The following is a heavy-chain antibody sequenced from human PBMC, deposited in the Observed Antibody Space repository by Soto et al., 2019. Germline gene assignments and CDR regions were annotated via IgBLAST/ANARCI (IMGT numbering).Heavy chain of an antibody. J-gene: IGHJ4*02. CDR2: ISVYNGDT. D-gene: IGHD6-19*01. V-gene: IGHV1-18*04. CDR3: AKSSGAVAGYYFDY. CDR1: GYTFTSYG. Sequence: GASVKVSCKASGYTFTSYGISWVRQAPGRGLEWMGWISVYNGDTKYAQKLQGRVTMTTDTSTSTAYMELRSLRSDDTAVYYCAKSSGAVAGYYFDYWGQGTLVTVSS.